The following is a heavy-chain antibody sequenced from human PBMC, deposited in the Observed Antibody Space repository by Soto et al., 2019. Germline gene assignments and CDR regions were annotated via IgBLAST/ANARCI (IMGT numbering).Heavy chain of an antibody. CDR1: GFTFSGYA. Sequence: GGSLRLSCAASGFTFSGYAMHWVRQAPGKGLEWVAVISYDGSNKYYADSVKGRFTISRDNSKNTLYVQMNSLRAEDTAVYYCARPPYSGSYRVKRTPCYFNYGGPGTLVTVSS. CDR3: ARPPYSGSYRVKRTPCYFNY. D-gene: IGHD1-26*01. CDR2: ISYDGSNK. V-gene: IGHV3-30-3*01. J-gene: IGHJ4*02.